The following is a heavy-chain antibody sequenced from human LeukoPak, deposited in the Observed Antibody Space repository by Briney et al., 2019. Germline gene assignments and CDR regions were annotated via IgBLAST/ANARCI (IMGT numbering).Heavy chain of an antibody. CDR1: GGSISSYY. Sequence: SETLSLTCTVSGGSISSYYWSWIRQPPGKGLEWIGYIYYSGTTNYNPSLKSRVTISVDTSKNQFSLKLSSVTAADTAVYYCAKDPLLRYFDWSGNYWGQGTLVTVSS. D-gene: IGHD3-9*01. V-gene: IGHV4-59*01. CDR2: IYYSGTT. CDR3: AKDPLLRYFDWSGNY. J-gene: IGHJ4*02.